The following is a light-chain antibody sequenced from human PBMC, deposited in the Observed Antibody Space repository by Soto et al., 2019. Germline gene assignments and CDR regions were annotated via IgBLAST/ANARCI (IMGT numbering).Light chain of an antibody. Sequence: QSVLTQPPSASGTPGQRVTISCSGSSSNIGSNYVFWYQHLPGTAPKLLSYRNNQRPSGVPDRFSGSKSGTSASLAISGLRSEDKTDYYCAAWDDSLSGVVFGGGTQLTVL. V-gene: IGLV1-47*01. J-gene: IGLJ2*01. CDR3: AAWDDSLSGVV. CDR2: RNN. CDR1: SSNIGSNY.